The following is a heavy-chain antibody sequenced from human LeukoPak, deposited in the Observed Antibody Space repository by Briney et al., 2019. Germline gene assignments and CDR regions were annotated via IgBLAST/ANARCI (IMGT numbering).Heavy chain of an antibody. D-gene: IGHD3-10*01. CDR2: ISGSGGST. J-gene: IGHJ4*02. CDR3: AKVAHDSGSYYPDY. CDR1: GFTFSSYA. Sequence: GGSLRLSCAASGFTFSSYAMSWVRQAPGKGLEWVSAISGSGGSTYYADSVKGRFTISRDNSKNTLYLQMNSLRDEDTAVYYCAKVAHDSGSYYPDYWGQGTLVTVSS. V-gene: IGHV3-23*01.